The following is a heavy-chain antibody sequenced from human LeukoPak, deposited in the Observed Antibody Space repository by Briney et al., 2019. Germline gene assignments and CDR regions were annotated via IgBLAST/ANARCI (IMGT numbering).Heavy chain of an antibody. J-gene: IGHJ4*02. D-gene: IGHD2-15*01. V-gene: IGHV3-43D*03. Sequence: GGSLRLSCAASGFTFSSYWMSWVRQAPGKGLEWVSLISWDGGSTYYADSVKGRFPISRDNSKNSLYLQMNSLRAEDTALYYCAKDIGYCSGGSFCLGGPDYWGQGTLVTVSS. CDR3: AKDIGYCSGGSFCLGGPDY. CDR1: GFTFSSYW. CDR2: ISWDGGST.